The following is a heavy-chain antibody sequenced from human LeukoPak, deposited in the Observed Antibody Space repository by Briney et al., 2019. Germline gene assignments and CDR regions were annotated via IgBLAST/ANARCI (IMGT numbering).Heavy chain of an antibody. CDR3: ARSYGYGAFDI. Sequence: ASVKVSCKASGGTFSSYAISWVRQAPGQGLEWMGGIIPIFGTANYAQKFQGRVTITADESTSTAYMDLSSLRSEDTAVYYCARSYGYGAFDIWGQGTMVTVSS. D-gene: IGHD5-18*01. J-gene: IGHJ3*02. CDR1: GGTFSSYA. V-gene: IGHV1-69*01. CDR2: IIPIFGTA.